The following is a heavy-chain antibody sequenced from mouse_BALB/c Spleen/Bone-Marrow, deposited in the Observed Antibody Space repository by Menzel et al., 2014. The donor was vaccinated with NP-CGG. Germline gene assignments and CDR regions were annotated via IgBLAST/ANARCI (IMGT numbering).Heavy chain of an antibody. CDR3: AARLSHLAMDY. Sequence: QVQLKESGAELVKPGASLKLSCKASGYTFTNYWIHRVKQRPGHGLEWIGEINPSNGRTNYNEKFKTKATLTVDKSSSTAYMQLSSLTSEDSAVNYCAARLSHLAMDYWGQGTSVTVSS. J-gene: IGHJ4*01. CDR1: GYTFTNYW. V-gene: IGHV1S81*02. CDR2: INPSNGRT. D-gene: IGHD2-2*01.